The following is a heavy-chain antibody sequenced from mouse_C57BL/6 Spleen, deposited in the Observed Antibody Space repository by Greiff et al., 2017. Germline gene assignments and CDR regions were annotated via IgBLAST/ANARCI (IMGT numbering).Heavy chain of an antibody. CDR3: TRAGGYDYGGAY. Sequence: EVKLMESGEGLVKPGGSLKLSCAASGFTFSSYAMSWVRQTPEKRLEWVAYISSGGDYIYYADTVKGRFTISRDNARNTLYLQMSSLKSEDTAMYYCTRAGGYDYGGAYWGQGTLVTVSA. J-gene: IGHJ3*01. CDR2: ISSGGDYI. V-gene: IGHV5-9-1*02. CDR1: GFTFSSYA. D-gene: IGHD2-4*01.